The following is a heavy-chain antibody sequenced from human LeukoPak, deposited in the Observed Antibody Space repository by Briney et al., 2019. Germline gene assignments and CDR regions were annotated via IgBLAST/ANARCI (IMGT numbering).Heavy chain of an antibody. V-gene: IGHV4-39*01. Sequence: SETLSLTCTVSGGSISSSSYYWGWIRQPPGKGLEWIGSIYYSGSTYYNPSLKSRVTISVDTSKNQFSLKLSSVTAADTAVYYCARRDLVTTDAFDIWGQGTMVTVSS. J-gene: IGHJ3*02. CDR2: IYYSGST. CDR1: GGSISSSSYY. D-gene: IGHD1-14*01. CDR3: ARRDLVTTDAFDI.